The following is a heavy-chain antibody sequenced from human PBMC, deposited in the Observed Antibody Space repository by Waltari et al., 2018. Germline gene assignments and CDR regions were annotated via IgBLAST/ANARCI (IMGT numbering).Heavy chain of an antibody. CDR1: GGSFSGYS. V-gene: IGHV4-34*01. Sequence: QVQLQQWGAGLLKPSETLSLTCAVYGGSFSGYSWSWIRQPPGKGLEWIGEINHSGSTNYNPSLKSRVTISVDTSKNQFSLKLSSVTAADTAVYYCARGVYCSSTSCYVDYWGQGTLVTVSS. D-gene: IGHD2-2*01. CDR3: ARGVYCSSTSCYVDY. J-gene: IGHJ4*02. CDR2: INHSGST.